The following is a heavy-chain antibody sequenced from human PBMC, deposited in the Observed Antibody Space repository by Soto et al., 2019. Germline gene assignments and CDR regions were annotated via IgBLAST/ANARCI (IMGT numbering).Heavy chain of an antibody. D-gene: IGHD1-1*01. CDR1: GGSISRNSYY. J-gene: IGHJ4*02. CDR2: IYYSGST. CDR3: ARHDWNGVDY. V-gene: IGHV4-39*01. Sequence: QMPLQESGPGLVKPSETLSLTCTVSGGSISRNSYYWGWIRQPPGKGLEWIGSIYYSGSTDYNPSLKSRFTIPVDTSQNQFSLKLSSVTAADTAVYYCARHDWNGVDYWGQGTLVTVSS.